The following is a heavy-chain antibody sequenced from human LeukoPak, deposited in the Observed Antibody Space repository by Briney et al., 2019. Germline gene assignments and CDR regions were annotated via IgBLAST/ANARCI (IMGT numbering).Heavy chain of an antibody. CDR1: GFTFSSYA. CDR2: ISGSGGST. V-gene: IGHV3-23*01. CDR3: TRHQGAGGSGVDY. Sequence: GGSLRLFCAASGFTFSSYAMSWVRQAPGKGLEWVSAISGSGGSTYYADAVKGRLTISRDNSKNTLYLQLNSLETEDTAVYYCTRHQGAGGSGVDYWGQGTLVTVSS. J-gene: IGHJ4*02. D-gene: IGHD2-15*01.